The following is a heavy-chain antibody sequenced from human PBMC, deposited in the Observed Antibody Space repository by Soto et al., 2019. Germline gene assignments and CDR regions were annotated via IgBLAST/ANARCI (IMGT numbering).Heavy chain of an antibody. D-gene: IGHD2-8*01. Sequence: WASVKVSCKASGYTFTGYYMHWVRQAPGQGLEWMGWINPNSGGTNYAQKFQGRVTMTTDTSISTASMELTRLTSDDTVIYYCARGDSTDCSNGVCSFFYNHDMDVWGQGTTVTVSS. CDR3: ARGDSTDCSNGVCSFFYNHDMDV. J-gene: IGHJ6*02. CDR2: INPNSGGT. V-gene: IGHV1-2*02. CDR1: GYTFTGYY.